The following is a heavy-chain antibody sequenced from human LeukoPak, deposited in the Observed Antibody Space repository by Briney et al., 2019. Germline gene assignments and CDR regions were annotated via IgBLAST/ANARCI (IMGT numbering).Heavy chain of an antibody. CDR2: TYYRSKWYN. CDR1: GDSVSSNSAA. V-gene: IGHV6-1*01. D-gene: IGHD6-13*01. CDR3: ARGTGYSSRRLDY. Sequence: SQTLSLTCAISGDSVSSNSAAWNWIRQSPSSGLEWLXXTYYRSKWYNDYAVSVKSRITINPDTSKNQFSLQLNSVTPEDTAVYYCARGTGYSSRRLDYWGQGTLVTVSS. J-gene: IGHJ4*02.